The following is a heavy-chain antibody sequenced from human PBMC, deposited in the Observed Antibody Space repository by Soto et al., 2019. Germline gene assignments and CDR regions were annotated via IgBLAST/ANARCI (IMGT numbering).Heavy chain of an antibody. CDR1: GYSFTSYW. V-gene: IGHV5-51*01. J-gene: IGHJ3*02. Sequence: PGESLKISCKGSGYSFTSYWIGWVRQMPGKGLEWMGVIYPGDSDTRYSPSFQGQVTISADKSISTAYLQWSSLKASDTAMYYCARRNAAMTHAFDIWGQGTMVTVSS. CDR2: IYPGDSDT. CDR3: ARRNAAMTHAFDI. D-gene: IGHD2-2*01.